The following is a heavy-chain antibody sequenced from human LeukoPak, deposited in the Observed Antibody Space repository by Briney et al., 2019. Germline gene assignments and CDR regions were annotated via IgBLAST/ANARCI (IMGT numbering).Heavy chain of an antibody. Sequence: SETLSLTCGVYGGPLSGYYWSWIRQPPGKGLEWIGEINHSGSTNCNPSLKSRVTISLDTSKNQFSLRLSSVTAADTAVYYCASGGITMVRGVSREYFQHWGQGTLVTVSS. CDR3: ASGGITMVRGVSREYFQH. D-gene: IGHD3-10*01. V-gene: IGHV4-34*01. CDR2: INHSGST. CDR1: GGPLSGYY. J-gene: IGHJ1*01.